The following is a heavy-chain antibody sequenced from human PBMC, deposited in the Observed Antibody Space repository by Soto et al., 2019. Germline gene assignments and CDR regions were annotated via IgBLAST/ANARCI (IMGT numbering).Heavy chain of an antibody. CDR1: GGSISSYY. CDR3: ARGNIGYCSGGSCYVNNWFDP. J-gene: IGHJ5*02. CDR2: IYYSGST. Sequence: PSETLSLTCTVSGGSISSYYWSWIRQPPGKGLEWIGYIYYSGSTNDNPSLKSRVTISVDTSKNQFSLKLSSVTAADTAVYYCARGNIGYCSGGSCYVNNWFDPWGQGTLVTVSS. V-gene: IGHV4-59*01. D-gene: IGHD2-15*01.